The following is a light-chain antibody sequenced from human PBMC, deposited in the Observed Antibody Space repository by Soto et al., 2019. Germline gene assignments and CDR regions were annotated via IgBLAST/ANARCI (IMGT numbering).Light chain of an antibody. CDR1: QSISSY. Sequence: IQMTQSPSSPSASVGDRVTITCRASQSISSYLNWYQQKPGKAPKLLIYAASSLQSGVPSRFSGSGSGTDFTLTICSLQPEDFATYYCQQSYSTPQPFGQGTQVDIK. J-gene: IGKJ1*01. V-gene: IGKV1-39*01. CDR2: AAS. CDR3: QQSYSTPQP.